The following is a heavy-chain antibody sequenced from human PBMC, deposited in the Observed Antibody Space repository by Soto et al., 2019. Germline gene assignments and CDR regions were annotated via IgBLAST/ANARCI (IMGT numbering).Heavy chain of an antibody. CDR1: GFTFSSYA. CDR2: ISSNGGST. D-gene: IGHD2-15*01. J-gene: IGHJ4*02. CDR3: ARGAGWFDY. V-gene: IGHV3-64*02. Sequence: DVQLVESGEGLVQPWGSLRLSCAASGFTFSSYAMHWVRQAPGKGLEYVSAISSNGGSTYYADSVKGRFTIARDKSKSTLYLQMGSLRAEDMAVYYCARGAGWFDYWGQGTLVTVSS.